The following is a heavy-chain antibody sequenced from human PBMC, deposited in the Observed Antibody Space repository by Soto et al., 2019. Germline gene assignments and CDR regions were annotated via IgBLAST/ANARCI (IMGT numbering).Heavy chain of an antibody. J-gene: IGHJ6*03. CDR1: GGSFSGYQ. CDR2: INDSGNI. Sequence: QVQLQQWGAGLLKPSETLSLTCAVYGGSFSGYQWTWIRHTPGKGLEWIGEINDSGNINYNPSLKSRVTILVDTAKKQISLKLSSVSAADTAVYYCAGGLILWFGELSRRGGYYYYMDVWGKGTTVTVSS. D-gene: IGHD3-10*01. V-gene: IGHV4-34*01. CDR3: AGGLILWFGELSRRGGYYYYMDV.